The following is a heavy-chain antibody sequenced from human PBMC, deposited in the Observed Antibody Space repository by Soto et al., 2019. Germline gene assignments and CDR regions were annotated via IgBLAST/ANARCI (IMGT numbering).Heavy chain of an antibody. J-gene: IGHJ4*02. CDR1: GGSISSGGYY. CDR2: IYYSGST. V-gene: IGHV4-31*03. CDR3: AREGVATLTVSY. D-gene: IGHD5-12*01. Sequence: ASETLSLTCTVSGGSISSGGYYWSWIRQHPGKGLEWIGYIYYSGSTYYNPSLKSRVAISVDTSKNQFSLKLSSVTAADTAVYYCAREGVATLTVSYWGQGTLVTVSS.